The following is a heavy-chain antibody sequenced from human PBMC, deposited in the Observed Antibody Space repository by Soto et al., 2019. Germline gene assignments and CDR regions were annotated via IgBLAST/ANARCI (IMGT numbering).Heavy chain of an antibody. J-gene: IGHJ6*02. CDR1: GYTFTSYG. CDR2: ISAYNGNT. V-gene: IGHV1-18*04. D-gene: IGHD3-3*01. Sequence: ASVKVSCKASGYTFTSYGIRWVRQAPGQRLEGMGWISAYNGNTNYAQKLQGGVTMTTDTSTSTAYMELRSLRSDDTDVYYFARVNPQRDYWSGYFYYYYGMDVWGQGTTVTVSS. CDR3: ARVNPQRDYWSGYFYYYYGMDV.